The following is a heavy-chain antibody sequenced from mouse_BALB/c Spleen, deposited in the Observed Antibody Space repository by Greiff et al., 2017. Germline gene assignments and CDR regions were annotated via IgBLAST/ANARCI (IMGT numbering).Heavy chain of an antibody. CDR1: GFTFSSFG. CDR2: ISSGSSTI. CDR3: ALDYYAMDY. Sequence: EVKLVESGGGLVQPGGSRKLSCAASGFTFSSFGMHWVRQAPEKGLEWVAYISSGSSTIYYADTVKGRFTISRDNPKNTLFLQMTSLRSEDTAMYYCALDYYAMDYWGQGTSVTVSS. V-gene: IGHV5-17*02. J-gene: IGHJ4*01.